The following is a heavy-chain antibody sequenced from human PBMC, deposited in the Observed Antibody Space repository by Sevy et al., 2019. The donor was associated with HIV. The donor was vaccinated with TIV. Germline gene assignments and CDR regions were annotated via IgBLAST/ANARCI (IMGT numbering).Heavy chain of an antibody. Sequence: GGSLRLSCAAAGFTFSSYSMNWVRQAPGKGLQWISYISSNGFTIYYADSVKGRFTISRDNAKNSLYLQMSSLRDEDTALYYCASWGREYSTSRGDYWGQGTLVTVSS. CDR1: GFTFSSYS. V-gene: IGHV3-48*02. D-gene: IGHD6-6*01. CDR2: ISSNGFTI. CDR3: ASWGREYSTSRGDY. J-gene: IGHJ4*02.